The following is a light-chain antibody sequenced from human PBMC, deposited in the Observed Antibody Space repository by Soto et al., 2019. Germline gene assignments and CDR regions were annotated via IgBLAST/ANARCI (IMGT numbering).Light chain of an antibody. V-gene: IGKV3-20*01. J-gene: IGKJ1*01. CDR2: DAS. Sequence: EIVLTQSPGTLSLSPGERATLSCRASQSVSSSYLAWYPQKPGQAPRLLMYDASSRATGIPGRFSGSGSGTDCTLTISRLEPEDFAVYFCQQYGSSPRTFGQGTKVEIK. CDR1: QSVSSSY. CDR3: QQYGSSPRT.